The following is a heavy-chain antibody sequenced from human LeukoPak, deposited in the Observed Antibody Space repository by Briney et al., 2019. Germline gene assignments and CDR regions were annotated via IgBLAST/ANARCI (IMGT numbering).Heavy chain of an antibody. CDR2: IRYNGNNQ. Sequence: PGGSLTLSCAASGFTFNNYGMHWVRQAPGKGLEWVAFIRYNGNNQYYADSVKGRFTISRDNSKNTLYLQMNSLKGDDTAVYYCARVPRNDYVWGSYNYFDYWGQGTLVTVSS. CDR1: GFTFNNYG. J-gene: IGHJ4*02. CDR3: ARVPRNDYVWGSYNYFDY. D-gene: IGHD3-16*01. V-gene: IGHV3-30*02.